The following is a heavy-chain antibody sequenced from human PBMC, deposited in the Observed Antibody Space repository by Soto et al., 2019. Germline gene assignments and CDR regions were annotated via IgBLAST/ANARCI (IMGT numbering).Heavy chain of an antibody. J-gene: IGHJ6*02. CDR3: ARGFRYYDFWSGYYTGPVYGMDV. CDR1: GGSFSGYY. D-gene: IGHD3-3*01. CDR2: INHSGST. Sequence: SETLSLTCAVYGGSFSGYYLSWIRQPPGKGLEWIGEINHSGSTNYNPSLKSRVTISVDTSKNQFSLKLSSVTAADTAVYYCARGFRYYDFWSGYYTGPVYGMDVWGQGTTVTVSS. V-gene: IGHV4-34*01.